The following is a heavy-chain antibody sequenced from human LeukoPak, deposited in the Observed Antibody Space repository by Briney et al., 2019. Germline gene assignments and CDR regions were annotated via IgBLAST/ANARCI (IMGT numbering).Heavy chain of an antibody. Sequence: ASVKVSCKASGGTFSSYAISWVRQAPGQGLEWMGIINPSGGSTSYAQKFQGRVTMTRDMSTSTVYMELSSLRSEDTAVYYCARERGLYYYYYYMDVWGKGTTVTVSS. D-gene: IGHD3-10*01. J-gene: IGHJ6*03. CDR1: GGTFSSYA. CDR3: ARERGLYYYYYYMDV. CDR2: INPSGGST. V-gene: IGHV1-46*01.